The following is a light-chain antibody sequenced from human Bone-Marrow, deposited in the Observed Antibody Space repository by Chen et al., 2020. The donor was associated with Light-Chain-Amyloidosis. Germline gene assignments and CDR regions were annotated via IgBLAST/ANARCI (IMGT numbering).Light chain of an antibody. Sequence: EIVLTQSPGPLSLSPGEGANLSRRASQTISSNYLTWYQQKFGQAPRLLIYGSSSRATGIPDRFTGSGSGTDFTLTINRLEPEDFAMYYCQQYGTSPLTFGGGTKVEIK. CDR2: GSS. CDR1: QTISSNY. J-gene: IGKJ4*01. V-gene: IGKV3-20*01. CDR3: QQYGTSPLT.